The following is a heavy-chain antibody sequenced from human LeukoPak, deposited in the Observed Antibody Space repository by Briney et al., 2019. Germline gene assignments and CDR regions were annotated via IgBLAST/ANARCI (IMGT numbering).Heavy chain of an antibody. J-gene: IGHJ4*02. CDR1: GGSISSGSYY. V-gene: IGHV4-61*01. D-gene: IGHD3-10*01. CDR2: IYYSGST. CDR3: ARGPNTDRSGRYQGGYYFDY. Sequence: SETLSLTCTVSGGSISSGSYYWSWIRQPPGKGLEWIGYIYYSGSTNYNPYIKSRVTISGDMSKYQYSLKLSSVPAADTAVYYCARGPNTDRSGRYQGGYYFDYWGQGTLVTVSS.